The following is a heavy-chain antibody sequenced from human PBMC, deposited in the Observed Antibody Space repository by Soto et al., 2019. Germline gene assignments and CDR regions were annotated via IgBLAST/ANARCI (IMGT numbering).Heavy chain of an antibody. CDR2: LIPIFGTP. Sequence: QVQLVQSGAEVKKPGSSVKVSCKASGGTFSSYAISWVRQAPGQGLEWMGGLIPIFGTPTYAQKFQGSVTITAEESTSTAYMELSSLRSEDTAVYYCETCPRGRGYYYGMDVWGQVTTVTVSS. J-gene: IGHJ6*02. CDR1: GGTFSSYA. V-gene: IGHV1-69*12. D-gene: IGHD1-26*01. CDR3: ETCPRGRGYYYGMDV.